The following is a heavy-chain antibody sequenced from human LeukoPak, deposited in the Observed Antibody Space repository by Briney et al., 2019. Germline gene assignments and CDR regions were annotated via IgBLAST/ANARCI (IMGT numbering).Heavy chain of an antibody. J-gene: IGHJ4*02. CDR3: ARAYCGGDCYSSLDY. CDR1: GGSISSYY. V-gene: IGHV4-59*08. Sequence: PSETLSLTCTVSGGSISSYYWSWIRQPPGKGLEWIGYIHYSGSTNYTPSLKSRVTISVDTSKNQFSLNLSSVTAADTAVYYCARAYCGGDCYSSLDYWGQGTLVTVSS. CDR2: IHYSGST. D-gene: IGHD2-21*02.